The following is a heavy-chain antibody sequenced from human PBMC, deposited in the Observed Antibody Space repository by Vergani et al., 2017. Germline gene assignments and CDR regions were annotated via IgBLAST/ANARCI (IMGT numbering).Heavy chain of an antibody. V-gene: IGHV3-23*01. CDR1: GFTFSSDA. CDR3: VKEKIDLGSYFFDS. J-gene: IGHJ4*01. CDR2: INRGSTT. Sequence: EVHLLESGGGLVQPGGSLRVSCAASGFTFSSDAMSWVRQAPGKGLEWVSAINRGSTTYYADSVKGRFTISRDNSKNTVFLQMNSLRAEDTAVYYCVKEKIDLGSYFFDSWGHGILVTVSS. D-gene: IGHD2/OR15-2a*01.